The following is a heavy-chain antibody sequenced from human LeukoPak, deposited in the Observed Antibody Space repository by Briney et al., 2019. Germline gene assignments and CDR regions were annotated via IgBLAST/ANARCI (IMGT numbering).Heavy chain of an antibody. V-gene: IGHV1-18*01. CDR3: ARDQSPLNGGYSEGEVFDC. CDR1: GYTFTSYG. Sequence: ASVKVSCKASGYTFTSYGINWLRQAPGQGLERMGRSSLNNVNKNYIEKLQGRVTMTTDTSTSTAHMELRSLRPDDTAVYYCARDQSPLNGGYSEGEVFDCWGQGTLVTVSS. CDR2: SSLNNVNK. D-gene: IGHD5-12*01. J-gene: IGHJ4*02.